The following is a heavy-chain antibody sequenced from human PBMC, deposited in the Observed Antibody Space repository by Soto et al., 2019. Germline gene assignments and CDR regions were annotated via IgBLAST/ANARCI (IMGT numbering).Heavy chain of an antibody. D-gene: IGHD4-17*01. J-gene: IGHJ4*02. Sequence: EEQLVESGGGLVQPGGSLRLSCAASGFTFSSFEMNWVRQAPGKGLEWVSYISGSGSTIYYADSVKGRFTISRDNAKNSLYLQMNSLRAEDTAVYYCARDQGDYGDYWGQGTLVTVSS. V-gene: IGHV3-48*03. CDR2: ISGSGSTI. CDR1: GFTFSSFE. CDR3: ARDQGDYGDY.